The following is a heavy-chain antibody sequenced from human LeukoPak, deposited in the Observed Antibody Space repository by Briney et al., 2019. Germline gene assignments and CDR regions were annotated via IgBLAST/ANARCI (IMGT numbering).Heavy chain of an antibody. Sequence: ASVKVSCKASGGTFSSYAISWVRQAPGQGLEWMGGIIPIFGTANYAQKFQGRVTITADESTSTAYMELSSLRSEDTAVCYCARNRDLGPAEYFQHWGQGTLVTVSS. J-gene: IGHJ1*01. D-gene: IGHD2/OR15-2a*01. CDR1: GGTFSSYA. V-gene: IGHV1-69*13. CDR3: ARNRDLGPAEYFQH. CDR2: IIPIFGTA.